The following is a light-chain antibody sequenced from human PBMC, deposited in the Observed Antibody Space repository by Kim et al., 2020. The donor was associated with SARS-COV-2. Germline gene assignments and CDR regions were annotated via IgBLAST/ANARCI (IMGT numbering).Light chain of an antibody. J-gene: IGKJ1*01. V-gene: IGKV1D-13*01. CDR1: QGISSA. Sequence: AIQLTQSPSSMSASVGDRVTITCRASQGISSALAWYQQKPGKAPKLLIYDASSLESGVPSRFSGSGSGTDFTLTISSLQPEDFATYYCHQFNNYLWTFGQGTKVYIK. CDR2: DAS. CDR3: HQFNNYLWT.